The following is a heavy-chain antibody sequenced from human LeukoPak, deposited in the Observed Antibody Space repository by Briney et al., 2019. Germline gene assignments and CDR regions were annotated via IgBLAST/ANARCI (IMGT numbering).Heavy chain of an antibody. Sequence: GGSLRLSCTASGFTFGEYAMTWVRQAPGKGLEWVGFIRSKSSGGTIKYAESVKGRFTISRDDSESIDYLQMNSLKTEDAGVYFCSRVWADSVWGNRRTYYYYALDVWGQGTTVTVSS. CDR1: GFTFGEYA. J-gene: IGHJ6*02. V-gene: IGHV3-49*04. CDR3: SRVWADSVWGNRRTYYYYALDV. CDR2: IRSKSSGGTI. D-gene: IGHD3-16*01.